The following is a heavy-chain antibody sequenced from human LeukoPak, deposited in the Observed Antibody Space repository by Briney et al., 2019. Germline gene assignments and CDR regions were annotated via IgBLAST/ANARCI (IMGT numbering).Heavy chain of an antibody. CDR3: AKVTYDFWSGYYQFDY. V-gene: IGHV3-48*01. CDR2: IKYDSSTI. D-gene: IGHD3-3*01. CDR1: GFAFNIYS. J-gene: IGHJ4*02. Sequence: PGGSLRLSCVASGFAFNIYSMNWVRQAPGKGLEWVSYIKYDSSTIYYADSVKGRFTISRDNSKNTLYLQMNSLRAEDTAVYYCAKVTYDFWSGYYQFDYWGQGTLVTVSS.